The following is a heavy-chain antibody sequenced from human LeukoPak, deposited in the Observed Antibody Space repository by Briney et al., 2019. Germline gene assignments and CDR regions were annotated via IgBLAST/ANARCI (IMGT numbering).Heavy chain of an antibody. V-gene: IGHV4-61*02. D-gene: IGHD3-9*01. CDR1: GGSVSSGSYY. CDR2: IYTSGST. CDR3: ARDSAAPPLLYYDILTGYSPPLRYYYYMDV. J-gene: IGHJ6*03. Sequence: SETLSLTCTVSGGSVSSGSYYWSWIRQPAGKGLEWIGRIYTSGSTNYNPSLKSRVTISVDTSKNQFSLKLSSVTAADTAVYYCARDSAAPPLLYYDILTGYSPPLRYYYYMDVWGKGTTVTISS.